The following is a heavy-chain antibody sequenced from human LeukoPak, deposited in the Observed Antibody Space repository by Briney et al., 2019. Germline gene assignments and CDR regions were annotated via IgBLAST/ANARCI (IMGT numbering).Heavy chain of an antibody. J-gene: IGHJ4*02. D-gene: IGHD6-13*01. Sequence: SETLSLTCTVSGDSISSRDYYWSWIRQPPGKGLEWIGYIYYGGSTSYNPSLKSRVTMSVDTSKNQFSLKLSSVTAADTAVYYCASSVLGIAAAGINFVYFDYWGQGTLVTVSS. CDR3: ASSVLGIAAAGINFVYFDY. V-gene: IGHV4-30-4*08. CDR1: GDSISSRDYY. CDR2: IYYGGST.